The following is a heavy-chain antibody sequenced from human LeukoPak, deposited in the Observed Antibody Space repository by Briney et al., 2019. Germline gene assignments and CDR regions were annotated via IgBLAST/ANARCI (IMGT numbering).Heavy chain of an antibody. CDR1: GFIVSNHY. J-gene: IGHJ4*02. D-gene: IGHD2-2*01. Sequence: GGSLRLSCAASGFIVSNHYMNWVRQAPGKGLEWVSVIYRGGTTYYTDSVKGRFTISRDNSENTLYLQMDRLRAEDTAVYYCAKGGRYCSGTCYSSHWGQGTLVTVSS. V-gene: IGHV3-53*01. CDR2: IYRGGTT. CDR3: AKGGRYCSGTCYSSH.